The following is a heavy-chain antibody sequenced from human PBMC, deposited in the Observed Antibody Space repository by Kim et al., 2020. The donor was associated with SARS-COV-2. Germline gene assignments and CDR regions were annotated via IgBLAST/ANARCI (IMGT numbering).Heavy chain of an antibody. J-gene: IGHJ5*02. D-gene: IGHD3-10*01. V-gene: IGHV4-34*01. Sequence: LKSRVTISVDTSKNQFHLKLSSVAAADTAVYYCATGMGPITMVRGNWFDPWGQGTLVTVSS. CDR3: ATGMGPITMVRGNWFDP.